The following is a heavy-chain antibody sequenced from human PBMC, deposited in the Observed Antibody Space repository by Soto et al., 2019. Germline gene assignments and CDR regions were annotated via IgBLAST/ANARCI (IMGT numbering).Heavy chain of an antibody. Sequence: SVKVSCKASGFTFTSSAVQWVRQARGQRLEWIGWIVVGSGNTNYAQKFQERVTITRDMSTSTAYMELSSLRSEDTAVYYCAADRILGDYLDYWGQGTLVTVSS. D-gene: IGHD2-15*01. CDR1: GFTFTSSA. CDR2: IVVGSGNT. CDR3: AADRILGDYLDY. J-gene: IGHJ4*02. V-gene: IGHV1-58*01.